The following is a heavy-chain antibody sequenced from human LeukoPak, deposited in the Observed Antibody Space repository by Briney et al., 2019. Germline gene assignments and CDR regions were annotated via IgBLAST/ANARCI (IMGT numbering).Heavy chain of an antibody. D-gene: IGHD6-19*01. V-gene: IGHV3-23*01. CDR2: ISGSGGST. Sequence: GGSLRLSCAASGSTFSSYAMSWVRQAPGKGLEWVSAISGSGGSTYYADSVKGRFTISRDNSKNTLYLQMNSLRAEDTAVYYCAKSWRQWLVQDYFDYWGQGTLVTVSS. J-gene: IGHJ4*02. CDR3: AKSWRQWLVQDYFDY. CDR1: GSTFSSYA.